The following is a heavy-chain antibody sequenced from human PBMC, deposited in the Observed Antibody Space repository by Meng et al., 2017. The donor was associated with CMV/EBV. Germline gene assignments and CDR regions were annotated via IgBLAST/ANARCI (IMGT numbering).Heavy chain of an antibody. D-gene: IGHD3-3*01. Sequence: LSLTCAASGFTFSSSEMNWVRQAPGKGLEWVSYISSSGSTIYYADSVKGRFTISRDNAKNSLYLQMNSLRAEDTAVYYCAREGEVTIFGVVIYYYYGMDVWGQGTTVTVSS. CDR2: ISSSGSTI. V-gene: IGHV3-48*03. CDR1: GFTFSSSE. CDR3: AREGEVTIFGVVIYYYYGMDV. J-gene: IGHJ6*02.